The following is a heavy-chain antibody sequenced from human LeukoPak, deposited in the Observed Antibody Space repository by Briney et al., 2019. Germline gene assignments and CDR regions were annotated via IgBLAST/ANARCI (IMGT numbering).Heavy chain of an antibody. J-gene: IGHJ4*02. V-gene: IGHV3-30-3*01. CDR2: ISYDGSNK. Sequence: SGGSLRLSCAASGFTFSSYAMHWVRQAPGKGLEWVAVISYDGSNKYYADSVKGRFTISRDNSKNTLYLQMNSLRAEDTAVYYCARDSNYYDSSGFFDYWGQGTLVTVSS. CDR1: GFTFSSYA. CDR3: ARDSNYYDSSGFFDY. D-gene: IGHD3-22*01.